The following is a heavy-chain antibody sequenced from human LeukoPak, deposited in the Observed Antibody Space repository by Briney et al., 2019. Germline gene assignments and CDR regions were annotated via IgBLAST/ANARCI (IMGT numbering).Heavy chain of an antibody. J-gene: IGHJ5*02. CDR2: IFYTGSY. D-gene: IGHD6-19*01. V-gene: IGHV4-59*11. CDR1: AGSISNHY. Sequence: SETLSLTCTVAAGSISNHYWSWMRQPPGKGLEWIAYIFYTGSYNYNPSLKSRVYIPVDTSKNQFSLKLTSVTAADAAVYYCARGRSSLDLWGQGTLVTVSS. CDR3: ARGRSSLDL.